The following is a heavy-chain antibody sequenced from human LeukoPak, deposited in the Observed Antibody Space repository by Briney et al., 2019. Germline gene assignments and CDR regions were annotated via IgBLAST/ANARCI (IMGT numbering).Heavy chain of an antibody. D-gene: IGHD6-19*01. CDR1: GGSVSSGSYY. V-gene: IGHV4-61*01. CDR3: ARDMGGYSSGWYGMRNYYYYYGMDV. J-gene: IGHJ6*02. CDR2: IYYSGST. Sequence: PSETLSLTCTVSGGSVSSGSYYWSWIRQPPGKGLEWIGYIYYSGSTNYNPSLKSRVTISVDTSKNQFSLKLSSVTAADTAVYYCARDMGGYSSGWYGMRNYYYYYGMDVWGQGTTVTVSS.